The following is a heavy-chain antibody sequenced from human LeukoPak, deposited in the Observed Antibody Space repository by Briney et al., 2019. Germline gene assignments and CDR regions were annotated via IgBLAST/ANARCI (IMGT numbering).Heavy chain of an antibody. V-gene: IGHV3-7*01. CDR3: ARDSVRFLEWLSLGYYYYYMDV. CDR2: IKQDGSEK. CDR1: GFTFSSYW. D-gene: IGHD3-3*01. J-gene: IGHJ6*03. Sequence: GGSLRLSCAASGFTFSSYWMSWVRQAPGKGLEWVANIKQDGSEKYYVDSVKGRFTISRDNAKTSLYLQMNSLTAEDTAVYYCARDSVRFLEWLSLGYYYYYMDVWGKGTTVTVSS.